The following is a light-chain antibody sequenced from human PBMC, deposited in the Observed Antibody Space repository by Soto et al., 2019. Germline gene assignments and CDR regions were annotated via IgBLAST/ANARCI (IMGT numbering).Light chain of an antibody. V-gene: IGLV2-14*01. CDR1: SSDVGSYHY. Sequence: QSVLTQTASVSGSPGQSITISCTGTSSDVGSYHYVSWFQQHPGKAPKLIIFEVSDRPSGVSTRFSGSKSGDTASLTISGLQADDEADYYCSSYTSGRDVYVFGGGTKVT. CDR2: EVS. J-gene: IGLJ1*01. CDR3: SSYTSGRDVYV.